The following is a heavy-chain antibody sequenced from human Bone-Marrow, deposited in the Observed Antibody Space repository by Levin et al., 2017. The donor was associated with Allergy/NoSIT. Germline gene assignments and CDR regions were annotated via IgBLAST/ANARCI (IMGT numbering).Heavy chain of an antibody. CDR1: GFTFSTHG. J-gene: IGHJ4*02. V-gene: IGHV3-30*18. CDR2: TSYDGSNK. D-gene: IGHD5/OR15-5a*01. Sequence: PGGSLRLSCAASGFTFSTHGMHWVRQAPGKGLEWVAITSYDGSNKYYADSVKGRFTISRDNSKNTVFLQMNSLRPEDTAVYYCAKDRAVYDDSDSLDYWGQGTLVTVSS. CDR3: AKDRAVYDDSDSLDY.